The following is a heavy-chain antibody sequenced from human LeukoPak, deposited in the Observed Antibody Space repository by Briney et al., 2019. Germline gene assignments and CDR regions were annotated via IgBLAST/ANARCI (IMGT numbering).Heavy chain of an antibody. CDR3: AKVKGGGSYSDPDALDF. CDR2: ISGSGGIT. Sequence: GGSLRLSCAASGFTFSSYDMSWVCQAPGKELEWVSTISGSGGITYYAESVKGRFTISRDNSKDTLYLQMNSLRTEDTAVYYLAKVKGGGSYSDPDALDFWGQGTLVTVSS. D-gene: IGHD3-10*01. J-gene: IGHJ3*01. V-gene: IGHV3-23*01. CDR1: GFTFSSYD.